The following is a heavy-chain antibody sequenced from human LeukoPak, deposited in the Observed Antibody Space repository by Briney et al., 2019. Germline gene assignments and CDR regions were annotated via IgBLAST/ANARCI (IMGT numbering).Heavy chain of an antibody. Sequence: PGGSLRLSCAASGFTFSDYYMSWIRQAPGKGLEWVSYISSSGSTIYYADSVKGRFTISRDNAKNSLYLQMNSLRAEDTAVYYCARPYDSSGFYYYYYGMDVWGQGTTVTVSS. CDR1: GFTFSDYY. CDR3: ARPYDSSGFYYYYYGMDV. J-gene: IGHJ6*02. CDR2: ISSSGSTI. V-gene: IGHV3-11*01. D-gene: IGHD3-22*01.